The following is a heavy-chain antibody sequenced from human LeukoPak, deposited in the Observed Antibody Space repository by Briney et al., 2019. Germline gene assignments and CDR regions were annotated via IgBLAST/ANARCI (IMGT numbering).Heavy chain of an antibody. J-gene: IGHJ4*02. CDR1: GYSISSGYY. Sequence: ASETLSLTCTVSGYSISSGYYWGWIRQPPGKGLEWIGSIYHSGSTYYNPSLKSRVTISVDTSKNQFSLKLSSVTAADTAVYYCASLRITMVRGVIPDYWGQGTLVTVSS. CDR3: ASLRITMVRGVIPDY. CDR2: IYHSGST. V-gene: IGHV4-38-2*02. D-gene: IGHD3-10*01.